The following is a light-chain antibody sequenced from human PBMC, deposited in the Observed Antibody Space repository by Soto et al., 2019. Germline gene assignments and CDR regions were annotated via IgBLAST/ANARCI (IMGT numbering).Light chain of an antibody. CDR1: SSNIGAGYD. Sequence: QPVLTQPPSVSGTPGQRVTLSCTGSSSNIGAGYDVHWYQQLPETAPKLLISGNSNRPSGVPDRFSGSKSGTSASLAITGLQAEDEADYYCQSYDSSLSGSVVFGGGTKLTVL. V-gene: IGLV1-40*01. CDR3: QSYDSSLSGSVV. J-gene: IGLJ2*01. CDR2: GNS.